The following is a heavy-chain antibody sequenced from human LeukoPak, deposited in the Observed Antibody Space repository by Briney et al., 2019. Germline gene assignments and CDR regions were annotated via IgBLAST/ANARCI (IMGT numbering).Heavy chain of an antibody. CDR3: ARELTPDYGDFGY. V-gene: IGHV4-59*12. Sequence: SETLSLTCTVSGGSISSYYWSWIRQPPGKGLEWIGYIYYSGSTNYNPSLKSRVTISVDTSKNQFSLKLSSVTAADTAVYYCARELTPDYGDFGYWGQGTLVTVSS. CDR1: GGSISSYY. J-gene: IGHJ4*02. D-gene: IGHD4-17*01. CDR2: IYYSGST.